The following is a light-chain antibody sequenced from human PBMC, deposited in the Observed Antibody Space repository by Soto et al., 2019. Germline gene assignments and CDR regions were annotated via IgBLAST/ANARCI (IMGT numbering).Light chain of an antibody. J-gene: IGKJ4*01. CDR2: DAS. Sequence: EIVLTQSPATLSLSPGERATLSCRASQSVSSYLAWYQQKPGQAPRLLIYDASNRATGIPARFSGSGSGTDFTRTISRLEPEDVAVYYCQQRSNWLTFGGGTKVEMK. CDR3: QQRSNWLT. V-gene: IGKV3-11*01. CDR1: QSVSSY.